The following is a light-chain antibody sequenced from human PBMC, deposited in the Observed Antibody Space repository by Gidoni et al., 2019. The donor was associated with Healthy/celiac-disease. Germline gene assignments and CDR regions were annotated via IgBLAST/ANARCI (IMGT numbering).Light chain of an antibody. CDR1: QSISIY. Sequence: DIQMTQSPSSLSASVGDRVTITCRATQSISIYLNWYQQKPGKAPKVLIFAASNLQSGVPSRFSGSGSGTDFTLTISSLQPEDFATYYCQQSYSTPITFXQXTKLEIK. CDR3: QQSYSTPIT. CDR2: AAS. J-gene: IGKJ2*01. V-gene: IGKV1-39*01.